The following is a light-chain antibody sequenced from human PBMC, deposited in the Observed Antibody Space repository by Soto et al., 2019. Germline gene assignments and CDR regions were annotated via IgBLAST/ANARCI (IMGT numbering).Light chain of an antibody. CDR3: QQYGSSGT. Sequence: IGMSPSPVSLSPSPGERAPLSSRASDGVGRSLAWFQQRPGQAPRLLIYDASNRATGIPARFSGSGSGTDFTLTISRLEPEDFAVYYCQQYGSSGTVGQGTKVDI. V-gene: IGKV3-11*01. CDR1: DGVGRS. CDR2: DAS. J-gene: IGKJ1*01.